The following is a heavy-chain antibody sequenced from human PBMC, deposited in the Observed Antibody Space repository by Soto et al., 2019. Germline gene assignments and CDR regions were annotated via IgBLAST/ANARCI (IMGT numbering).Heavy chain of an antibody. CDR3: AAGGTRWLHSPFDY. J-gene: IGHJ4*02. V-gene: IGHV1-24*01. CDR2: FDPVDGET. CDR1: GHTLTELS. Sequence: QVQLLQSGAEVKKPGASVKVSCKVSGHTLTELSMHWVRQAPGRGLEWMGGFDPVDGETISAQKFQGRVTMTEDTSTDSTYMELTSLRSEDTAVYYCAAGGTRWLHSPFDYWGQGTLVTISS. D-gene: IGHD1-1*01.